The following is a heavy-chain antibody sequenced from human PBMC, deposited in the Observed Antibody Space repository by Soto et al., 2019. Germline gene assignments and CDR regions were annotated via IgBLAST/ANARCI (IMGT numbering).Heavy chain of an antibody. Sequence: EVQVVESGGGLVQPGGSLRLSCAASGFTFGRFWMTWVRQAPGKGLEWVANIKEDGSEKYYVDSVKGRFTISRDNAKNSLYLQMSSLRAEDTAVYYCDVAYGLDVWGQGTTVTVSS. D-gene: IGHD2-15*01. V-gene: IGHV3-7*01. J-gene: IGHJ6*02. CDR3: DVAYGLDV. CDR2: IKEDGSEK. CDR1: GFTFGRFW.